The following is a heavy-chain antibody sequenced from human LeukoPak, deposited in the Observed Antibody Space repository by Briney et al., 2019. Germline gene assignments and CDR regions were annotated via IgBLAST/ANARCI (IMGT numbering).Heavy chain of an antibody. CDR2: IWYDGSNK. D-gene: IGHD3-10*01. Sequence: GGSLRLSCAASGFTFSSYGMHWVRQAPGKGLEWVAVIWYDGSNKYYADSVKGRFTISRDNSKNTLYLQMNSLRAEDTAVCYCARAHYYGSGSYYQYFQHWGQGTLVTVSS. J-gene: IGHJ1*01. V-gene: IGHV3-33*01. CDR3: ARAHYYGSGSYYQYFQH. CDR1: GFTFSSYG.